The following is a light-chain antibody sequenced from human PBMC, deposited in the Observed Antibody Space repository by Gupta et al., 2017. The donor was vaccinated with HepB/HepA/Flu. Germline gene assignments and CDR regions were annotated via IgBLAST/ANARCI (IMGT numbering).Light chain of an antibody. CDR1: SSNIGRNY. J-gene: IGLJ3*02. V-gene: IGLV1-47*01. Sequence: QSLVPPPPSHSATPGPRVTISCSGSSSNIGRNYVCWYQQLPGTAPKLLICHNDQRPSGVPDRFSASKAGTSASLVISGLRSEDDADYYCAAWDERLSGWVFGGGTKLTVL. CDR2: HND. CDR3: AAWDERLSGWV.